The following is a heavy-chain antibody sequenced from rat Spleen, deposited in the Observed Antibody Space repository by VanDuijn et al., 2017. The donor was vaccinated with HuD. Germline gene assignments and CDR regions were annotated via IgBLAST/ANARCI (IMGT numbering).Heavy chain of an antibody. D-gene: IGHD3-1*01. CDR1: GHTFSDYN. V-gene: IGHV5-7*01. J-gene: IGHJ1*01. CDR2: ISYDGSST. Sequence: EVQLVESGGGLVQPGRSLKLSCVVSGHTFSDYNMAWVRQAPKKGLEWVATISYDGSSTYYRDSVKGRFTISRDNAKSTLYLQMDSLRSEDTATYYCTTAPLTVNWWYFDFWGPGTMVTVSS. CDR3: TTAPLTVNWWYFDF.